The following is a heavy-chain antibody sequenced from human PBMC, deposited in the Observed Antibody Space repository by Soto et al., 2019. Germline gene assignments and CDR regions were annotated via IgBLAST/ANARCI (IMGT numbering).Heavy chain of an antibody. CDR2: IYSGGST. D-gene: IGHD6-13*01. CDR1: GFTVSSNY. J-gene: IGHJ3*02. V-gene: IGHV3-66*04. CDR3: ARLLAADAFDI. Sequence: EVQLVESGGGLVQPGGSLRLSCAASGFTVSSNYMSWVRQAPGKGLEWVSVIYSGGSTYYADSVKGRFTISRDNSKNTLYLQRNGLGAEDTAVYYCARLLAADAFDIWGQGTMVTVSS.